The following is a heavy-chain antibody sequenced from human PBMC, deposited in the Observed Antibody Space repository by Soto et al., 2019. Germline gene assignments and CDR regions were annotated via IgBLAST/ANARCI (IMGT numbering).Heavy chain of an antibody. D-gene: IGHD3-10*01. J-gene: IGHJ5*02. CDR1: GFTVSNNY. Sequence: LRLSCAVSGFTVSNNYMSWVRQAPGRGLEGVSVIYSGGYTAYGDSVKGRFTISRDNAKNSLYLQMNSLRAEDTAVYYCARGFYGSGKGWFDPWGPGNPGHRLL. CDR3: ARGFYGSGKGWFDP. V-gene: IGHV3-53*01. CDR2: IYSGGYT.